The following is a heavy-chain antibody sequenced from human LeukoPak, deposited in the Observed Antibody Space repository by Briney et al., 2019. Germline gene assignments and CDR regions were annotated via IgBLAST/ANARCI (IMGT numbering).Heavy chain of an antibody. CDR2: IFYSGSN. J-gene: IGHJ2*01. V-gene: IGHV4-39*01. Sequence: PSETLSLTCTVSGGSIRSSNSYWGWIRQPPGKGLEWVGNIFYSGSNFYHPSLKSRVTKSVDTSKNQFSLRLSSVAAADTAVFYCARRTYIILRGTEYGYWYFDLWGRGTLVTVSS. CDR1: GGSIRSSNSY. D-gene: IGHD4-17*01. CDR3: ARRTYIILRGTEYGYWYFDL.